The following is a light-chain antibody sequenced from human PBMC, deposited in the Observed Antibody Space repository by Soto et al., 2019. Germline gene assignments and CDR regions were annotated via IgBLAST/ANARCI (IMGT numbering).Light chain of an antibody. V-gene: IGKV3-15*01. CDR1: QSVSSL. CDR3: QQYHIRPYT. Sequence: IVLTQSRATLSGSPGERVTVSFRSSQSVSSLLAWYQQKPRQAPTLLMYDTSTRATGIPARFSGSGSGTDFTLTISSLQSEDLAIYYCQQYHIRPYTFGQGTRLEI. J-gene: IGKJ5*01. CDR2: DTS.